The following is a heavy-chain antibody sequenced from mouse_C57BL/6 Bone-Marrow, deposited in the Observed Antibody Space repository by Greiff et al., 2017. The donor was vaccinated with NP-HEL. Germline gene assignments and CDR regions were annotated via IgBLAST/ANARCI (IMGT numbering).Heavy chain of an antibody. CDR1: GYAFTNYL. CDR3: AREGIYYDYDDAMDY. J-gene: IGHJ4*01. D-gene: IGHD2-4*01. CDR2: INPGSGGT. Sequence: QVQLKESGAELVRPGTSVKVSCKASGYAFTNYLIEWVKQRPGQGLEWIGVINPGSGGTNYNEKFKGKATLTADKSSSTAYMQLSSLTSEDSAVYFCAREGIYYDYDDAMDYWGQGTSGTVSS. V-gene: IGHV1-54*01.